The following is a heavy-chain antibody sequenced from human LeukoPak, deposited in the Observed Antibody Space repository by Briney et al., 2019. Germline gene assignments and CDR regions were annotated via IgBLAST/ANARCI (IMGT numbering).Heavy chain of an antibody. CDR3: ARDREGYGDFGDY. Sequence: GGSLRLSCAAPGFTFAGYAMNWVRQAPGKGLEWISVVSGTGESKYYADSVKGRFTISRDNSKNTLFLQMNSLKAEDTAVYYCARDREGYGDFGDYWGQGTLVTVS. CDR1: GFTFAGYA. D-gene: IGHD4-17*01. CDR2: VSGTGESK. V-gene: IGHV3-23*01. J-gene: IGHJ4*02.